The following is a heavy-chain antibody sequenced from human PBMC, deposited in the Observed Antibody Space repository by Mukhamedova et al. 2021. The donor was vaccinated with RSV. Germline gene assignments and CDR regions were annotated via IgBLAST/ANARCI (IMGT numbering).Heavy chain of an antibody. CDR1: TFSSYA. D-gene: IGHD3-10*01. CDR2: ISYDGSNK. Sequence: TFSSYAIHWVRQAPGKGLERVAVISYDGSNKYYADSVKGRFTISRDNSKNTLYLQLKSLRAEDTAVYNWSHSQGFGEVFGAFDIW. CDR3: SHSQGFGEVFGAFDI. V-gene: IGHV3-30*04. J-gene: IGHJ3*02.